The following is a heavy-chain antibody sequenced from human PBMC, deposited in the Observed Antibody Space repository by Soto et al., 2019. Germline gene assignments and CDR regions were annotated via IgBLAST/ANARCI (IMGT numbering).Heavy chain of an antibody. CDR1: GFILSDCA. CDR2: ISSGSSNI. D-gene: IGHD3-22*01. CDR3: ARDLFTMMGPYYYGMDV. Sequence: PGGSLRLSCATSGFILSDCAMNWVRQDPGKGLEWVSYISSGSSNIDYADSVKGRFTVSRDNSKNTLYLQMNSLRAEDTAVYYCARDLFTMMGPYYYGMDVWGQGTTVTVSS. V-gene: IGHV3-48*01. J-gene: IGHJ6*02.